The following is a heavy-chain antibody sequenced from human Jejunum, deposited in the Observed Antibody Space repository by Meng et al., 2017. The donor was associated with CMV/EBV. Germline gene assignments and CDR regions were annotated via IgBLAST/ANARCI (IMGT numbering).Heavy chain of an antibody. Sequence: CAASGFTFNNYWMHWVRQAPGKGLVWVSRMNSDGSTIDYADSVKGRFTISRDNAKNTLFLQMNSLRDEDTAVYYCATAGNYYFGNWGQGTLVTVSS. V-gene: IGHV3-74*01. CDR1: GFTFNNYW. CDR2: MNSDGSTI. J-gene: IGHJ4*02. CDR3: ATAGNYYFGN. D-gene: IGHD1-7*01.